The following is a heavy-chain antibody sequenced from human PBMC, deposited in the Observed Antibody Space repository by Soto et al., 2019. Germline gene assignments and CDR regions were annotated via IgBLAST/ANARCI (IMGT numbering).Heavy chain of an antibody. CDR1: GGSISSSSYY. CDR2: IYYSGST. V-gene: IGHV4-39*01. Sequence: QLQLQESGPGLVKPSETLSLTCTVSGGSISSSSYYWGWIRQPPGKGLEWIGSIYYSGSTYYNPSLKSRVTISVDTSKNQFSLKLSSVTAADTAVYYCARHHLYDYVWGSYRYPNWFDPWGQGTLVTVSS. D-gene: IGHD3-16*02. CDR3: ARHHLYDYVWGSYRYPNWFDP. J-gene: IGHJ5*02.